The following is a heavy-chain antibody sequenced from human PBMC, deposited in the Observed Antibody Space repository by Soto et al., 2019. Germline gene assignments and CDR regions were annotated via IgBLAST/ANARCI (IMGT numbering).Heavy chain of an antibody. V-gene: IGHV1-46*01. J-gene: IGHJ4*02. Sequence: QVQLVQSGAEVKKPGASVKVSCKASGYTFTSYYLHWVRQAPGQGLEWLGVVNPTTYYAQKFQGRVTMTRDTSTSTVYSEVSSLRSEDTAVYYCARGGPELATIRSFDYWGQGTLVTVSS. D-gene: IGHD5-12*01. CDR1: GYTFTSYY. CDR3: ARGGPELATIRSFDY. CDR2: VNPTT.